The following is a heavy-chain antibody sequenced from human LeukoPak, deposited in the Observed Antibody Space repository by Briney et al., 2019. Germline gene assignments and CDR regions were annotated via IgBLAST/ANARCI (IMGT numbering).Heavy chain of an antibody. J-gene: IGHJ6*02. CDR3: ARLRIAAADYYYYYGMDV. Sequence: SETLSLTCTVSGGSISSYYWGWIRQPLGKGLEWIGYIYYSGSTNYNPSLKSRVTISVDTSKNQFSLKLSSVTAADTAVYYCARLRIAAADYYYYYGMDVWGQGTTVTVSS. D-gene: IGHD6-13*01. CDR1: GGSISSYY. V-gene: IGHV4-59*08. CDR2: IYYSGST.